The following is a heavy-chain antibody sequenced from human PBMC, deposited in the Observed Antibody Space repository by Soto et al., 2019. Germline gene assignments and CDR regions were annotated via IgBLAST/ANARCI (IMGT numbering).Heavy chain of an antibody. CDR1: GGSISSGGYY. Sequence: SETLSLTCTVSGGSISSGGYYWSWIRQRPGKGLEWIGYIYYSGSTYYNPSLKSRVTISVDTSKNQFSLKLSSVTAADTAVYYCARGEDWNDENWFDPWGQGTLVTVSS. CDR3: ARGEDWNDENWFDP. V-gene: IGHV4-31*03. D-gene: IGHD1-1*01. J-gene: IGHJ5*02. CDR2: IYYSGST.